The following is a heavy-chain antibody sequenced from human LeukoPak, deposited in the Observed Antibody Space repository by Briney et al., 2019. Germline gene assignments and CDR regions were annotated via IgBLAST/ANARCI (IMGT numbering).Heavy chain of an antibody. Sequence: PGGSLRLSCAASGFTFSSYSMNWVRQAPGRGLEWVSYISTSGSTMYYADSVKGRFTISRDNAKNSLYLQMNSLRAEDTAVYYCARPRSDWGAFDIWGQGTMVTVSS. CDR3: ARPRSDWGAFDI. CDR1: GFTFSSYS. CDR2: ISTSGSTM. V-gene: IGHV3-48*04. J-gene: IGHJ3*02. D-gene: IGHD7-27*01.